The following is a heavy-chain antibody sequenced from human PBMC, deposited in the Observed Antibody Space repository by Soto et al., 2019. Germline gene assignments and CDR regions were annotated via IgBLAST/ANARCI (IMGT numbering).Heavy chain of an antibody. CDR1: GFTFSSYS. CDR2: ISSSSSYI. D-gene: IGHD2-15*01. V-gene: IGHV3-21*01. J-gene: IGHJ4*02. CDR3: ARYCSGGSCLDY. Sequence: GGSLRLSCAASGFTFSSYSMNWVRQAPGKGLEWVSSISSSSSYIYYADSVKGRFTISRDNAKNSLYLQMNSLRAEDTAVYYCARYCSGGSCLDYWGQGTLVTVSS.